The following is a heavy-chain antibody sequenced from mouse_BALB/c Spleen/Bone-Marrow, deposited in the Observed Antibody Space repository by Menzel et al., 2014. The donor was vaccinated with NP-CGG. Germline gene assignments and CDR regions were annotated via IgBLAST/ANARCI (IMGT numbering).Heavy chain of an antibody. CDR2: IDPYNGGT. D-gene: IGHD2-10*02. Sequence: EVKLQESGPELVKPGASVKGSCKASGYAFTSYNMHWVKQSHGKSLEWIGYIDPYNGGTNYNQKFKGKATLTVDKSSSTAYMHLNSLTSEDSAVYYCAREEYGRGFAYWGQGTLVTVSA. CDR1: GYAFTSYN. V-gene: IGHV1S135*01. CDR3: AREEYGRGFAY. J-gene: IGHJ3*01.